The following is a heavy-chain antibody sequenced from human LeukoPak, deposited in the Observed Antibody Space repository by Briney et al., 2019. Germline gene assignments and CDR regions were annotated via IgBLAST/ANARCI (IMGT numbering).Heavy chain of an antibody. Sequence: PSETLSLTCTVPGGSISSSSYYWGWIRQPPGKGLEWIGSIYYSGSTYYNPSLKSRVTISVDTSKNQFSLKLSSVTAADTAVYYCALGVVTASTWFDPWGQGTLVTVSS. CDR2: IYYSGST. V-gene: IGHV4-39*01. CDR1: GGSISSSSYY. J-gene: IGHJ5*02. D-gene: IGHD3-3*01. CDR3: ALGVVTASTWFDP.